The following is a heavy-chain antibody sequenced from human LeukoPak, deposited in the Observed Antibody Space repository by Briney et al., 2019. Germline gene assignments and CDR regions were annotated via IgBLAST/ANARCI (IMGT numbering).Heavy chain of an antibody. Sequence: ASVKVSCKASGYTFTSYAMNWVRQAPGQGLEWMGWINTNTGNPTYAQGFTGRFVFSLDTSVSTTYLQISSLKAEDTAVYYCARDPAYFGEGAFDIWGQGTMVTVSS. CDR1: GYTFTSYA. D-gene: IGHD3-10*01. CDR3: ARDPAYFGEGAFDI. V-gene: IGHV7-4-1*02. CDR2: INTNTGNP. J-gene: IGHJ3*02.